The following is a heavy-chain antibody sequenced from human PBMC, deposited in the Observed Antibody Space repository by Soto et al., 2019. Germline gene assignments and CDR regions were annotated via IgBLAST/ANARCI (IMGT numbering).Heavy chain of an antibody. V-gene: IGHV3-74*01. Sequence: GGSLRLSCPASGFTFNTHWMHWVRQAPGKGLVWVSRIYFDGITTNYADSVKGRLTVSRDNAKNTVYLHVNTLRDEDTAVYYCARGGAMGVDYWGQGTLVTVSS. CDR2: IYFDGITT. D-gene: IGHD1-26*01. J-gene: IGHJ4*02. CDR1: GFTFNTHW. CDR3: ARGGAMGVDY.